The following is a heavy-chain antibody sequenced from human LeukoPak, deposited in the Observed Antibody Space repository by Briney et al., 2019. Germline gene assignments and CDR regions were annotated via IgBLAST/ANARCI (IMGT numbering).Heavy chain of an antibody. Sequence: PGGSLRLSCAASGFTFSNYAMSWVRQAPGKGLEWVSTISDSGTSTYYADSVQGRFTISRDNSKNTLYLQMDSLRGEDTAIYYCAKVPYSDYGSGRPPFMDVWGQGTTVAVSS. CDR3: AKVPYSDYGSGRPPFMDV. D-gene: IGHD3-10*01. V-gene: IGHV3-23*01. J-gene: IGHJ6*02. CDR2: ISDSGTST. CDR1: GFTFSNYA.